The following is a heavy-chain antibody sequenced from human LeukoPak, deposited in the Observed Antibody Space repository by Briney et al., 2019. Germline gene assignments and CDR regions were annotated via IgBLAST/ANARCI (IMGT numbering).Heavy chain of an antibody. CDR1: GFTFSSYA. D-gene: IGHD3-22*01. CDR2: ISGSGGRA. Sequence: GGSLRLSCEASGFTFSSYAMTWVRQAPGKGLEWVSSISGSGGRAYYADSVKGRFTISRDNSKNMLYLQRSSLRVEDTAVYYCAKGLDGSGYYGFDSWGQGTLVTVSS. V-gene: IGHV3-23*01. CDR3: AKGLDGSGYYGFDS. J-gene: IGHJ4*02.